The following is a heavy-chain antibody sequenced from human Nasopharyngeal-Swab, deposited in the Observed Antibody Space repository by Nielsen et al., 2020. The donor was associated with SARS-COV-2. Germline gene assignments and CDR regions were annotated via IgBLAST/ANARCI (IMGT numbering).Heavy chain of an antibody. Sequence: WVRQAPGQGLEWMGRIIPILGIANYAQKFQGRVTITADKSTSTAYMELSSLRSEDTAVYYCAATVNTGSYGFDYWGQGTLVTVSS. J-gene: IGHJ4*02. CDR3: AATVNTGSYGFDY. D-gene: IGHD4-17*01. V-gene: IGHV1-69*02. CDR2: IIPILGIA.